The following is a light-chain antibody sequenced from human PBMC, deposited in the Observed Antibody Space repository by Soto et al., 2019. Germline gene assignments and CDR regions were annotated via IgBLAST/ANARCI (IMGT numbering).Light chain of an antibody. V-gene: IGLV1-44*01. CDR2: SNN. CDR3: AAWDDSLNAVV. J-gene: IGLJ2*01. Sequence: QSVLTQPPSASGTPGQRVTISCSGSSSNIGSNTVNWYQQLPGTAPKLLIYSNNQRPSGVPDRFSGSKSGTSASLAISGLQSEDGGDYYCAAWDDSLNAVVFGGGTKVTVL. CDR1: SSNIGSNT.